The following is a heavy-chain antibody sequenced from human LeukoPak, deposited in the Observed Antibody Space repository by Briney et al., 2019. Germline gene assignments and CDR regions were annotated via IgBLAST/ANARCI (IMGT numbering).Heavy chain of an antibody. D-gene: IGHD5-12*01. CDR1: GYTFTCYY. Sequence: ASVKVSCKASGYTFTCYYMHWVRQAPGQGLEWMGWINPSSGGTNYAQTFQGRGTMTRDTSISTAYMELSRLRSDDTAVYCCAILSGYDNHDYWGQGTLVTVSS. CDR3: AILSGYDNHDY. J-gene: IGHJ4*02. CDR2: INPSSGGT. V-gene: IGHV1-2*02.